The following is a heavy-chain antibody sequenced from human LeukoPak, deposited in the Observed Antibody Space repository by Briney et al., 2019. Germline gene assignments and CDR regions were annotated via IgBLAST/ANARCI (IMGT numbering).Heavy chain of an antibody. CDR2: IYPGDSET. Sequence: RGESLKISCKGSGYSFTSYWIGWVRQMPGKGLEWMGSIYPGDSETKYSPSFQGQVTISADKSITTAYLQWSSPKASDTAMYYCALDLVDAFDIWGQGTMVTVSS. CDR3: ALDLVDAFDI. J-gene: IGHJ3*02. D-gene: IGHD3-16*01. V-gene: IGHV5-51*01. CDR1: GYSFTSYW.